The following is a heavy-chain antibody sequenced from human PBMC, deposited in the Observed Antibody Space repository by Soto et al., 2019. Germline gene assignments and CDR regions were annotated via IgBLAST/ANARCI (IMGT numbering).Heavy chain of an antibody. V-gene: IGHV3-33*01. CDR2: IWYDGSNK. CDR3: ARFQLYCSGGSCYSYYYYGMDV. CDR1: GFTFSSYG. Sequence: PGGSLRLSCAASGFTFSSYGMHWVRQAPGKGLEWVAVIWYDGSNKYYADSVKGRFTISRDNSKNTLYLQMNSLRAGDTAVYYCARFQLYCSGGSCYSYYYYGMDVWGQGTTVTVSS. J-gene: IGHJ6*02. D-gene: IGHD2-15*01.